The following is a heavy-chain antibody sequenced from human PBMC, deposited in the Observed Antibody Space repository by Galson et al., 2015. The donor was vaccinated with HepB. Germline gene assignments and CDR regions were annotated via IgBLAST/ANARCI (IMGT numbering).Heavy chain of an antibody. CDR1: GFTFSSYA. V-gene: IGHV3-23*01. J-gene: IGHJ4*02. CDR3: AREYCSSTSCILGYCSGGSCYYHNYFDY. CDR2: ISGSGGST. Sequence: SLRLSCAASGFTFSSYAMSWVRQAPGKGLEWVSAISGSGGSTYYADSVKGRFTISRDNSKNTLYLQMNSLRAEDTAVYYCAREYCSSTSCILGYCSGGSCYYHNYFDYWGQGTLVTVSS. D-gene: IGHD2-15*01.